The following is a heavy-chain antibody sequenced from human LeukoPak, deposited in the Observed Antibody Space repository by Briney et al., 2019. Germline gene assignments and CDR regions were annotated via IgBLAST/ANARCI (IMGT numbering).Heavy chain of an antibody. V-gene: IGHV3-23*01. Sequence: GGSLRLSCAVSGFTVSSNYMSWARQAPGKGLEWVSVITGTSGRTYYAASVKGRFTISRDNSKNMLYLQMNSLRAEDTALYYCAKDHVNAGHLDYWGQGTLVTVS. CDR2: ITGTSGRT. CDR1: GFTVSSNY. D-gene: IGHD6-13*01. J-gene: IGHJ4*02. CDR3: AKDHVNAGHLDY.